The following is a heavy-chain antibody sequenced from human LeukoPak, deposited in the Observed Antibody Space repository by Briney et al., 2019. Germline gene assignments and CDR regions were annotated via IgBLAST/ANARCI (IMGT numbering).Heavy chain of an antibody. J-gene: IGHJ5*02. CDR2: ISGSGGST. CDR1: GFTFSPYT. CDR3: AKEDGLEFDP. Sequence: PGGSLRLSCAASGFTFSPYTMNWVRQAPGKGLEWVSAISGSGGSTYYADSVKGRFTISRDNSKNTLYLQMNSLRAGDTAVYYCAKEDGLEFDPWGQGTLVTVSS. D-gene: IGHD3/OR15-3a*01. V-gene: IGHV3-23*01.